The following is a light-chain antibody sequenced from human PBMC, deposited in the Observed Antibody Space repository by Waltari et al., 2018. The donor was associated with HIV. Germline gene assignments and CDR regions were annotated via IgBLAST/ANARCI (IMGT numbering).Light chain of an antibody. V-gene: IGLV1-40*01. CDR1: SSNIGAGYV. CDR2: GNS. J-gene: IGLJ3*02. CDR3: QSYDSSLSGWV. Sequence: QSVLTQPPSVSGAPGQRVPISCPGSSSNIGAGYVVNWYQQLPGTAPKLLIYGNSNRPSGVPDRFSGSKSGTSASLAITGLQAEDEADYYCQSYDSSLSGWVFGGGTKLTVL.